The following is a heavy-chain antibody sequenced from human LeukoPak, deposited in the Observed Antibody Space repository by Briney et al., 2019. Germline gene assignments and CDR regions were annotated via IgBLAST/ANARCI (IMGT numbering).Heavy chain of an antibody. V-gene: IGHV3-23*01. Sequence: QPGGSLRLSCAASGFNFSSYAMSWVRQAPGERLELGSAIRGSGRSTYHADSVKGRFTIYRDNSKNTLYLQMNSLRAEDTAVYYCAKDGYSSSESAFDIWGQGTMVTVSS. CDR3: AKDGYSSSESAFDI. J-gene: IGHJ3*02. D-gene: IGHD6-13*01. CDR2: IRGSGRST. CDR1: GFNFSSYA.